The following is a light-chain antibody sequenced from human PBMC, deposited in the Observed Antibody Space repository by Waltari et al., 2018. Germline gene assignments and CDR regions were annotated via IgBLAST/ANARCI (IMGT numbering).Light chain of an antibody. Sequence: SSELTQDPAVSVALGQTVRITCQGDSLRSYYASWYQQKPGQAPVLVIYGKKHRPSGIPDRFSGSRYGNTASLTITGAQAEDEADYYCNSRDSSGNHVVFGGGTKLTVL. V-gene: IGLV3-19*01. CDR2: GKK. J-gene: IGLJ2*01. CDR1: SLRSYY. CDR3: NSRDSSGNHVV.